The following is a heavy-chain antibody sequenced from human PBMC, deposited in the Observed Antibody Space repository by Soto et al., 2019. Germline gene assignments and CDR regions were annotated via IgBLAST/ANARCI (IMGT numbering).Heavy chain of an antibody. D-gene: IGHD3-22*01. CDR2: INPNSGSA. Sequence: ASVKVSCKASGYTFASYFMHWVRQAPGQGLEWMGLINPNSGSAAYAQRFQGRVTLARDTSTTTVYLELSSLRSEDTAVYYCARGGYFDRSGYYDYWGQ. CDR3: ARGGYFDRSGYYDY. J-gene: IGHJ4*01. CDR1: GYTFASYF. V-gene: IGHV1-46*01.